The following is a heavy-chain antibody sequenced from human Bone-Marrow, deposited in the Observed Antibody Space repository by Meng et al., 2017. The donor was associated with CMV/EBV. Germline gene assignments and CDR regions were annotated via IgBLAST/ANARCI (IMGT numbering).Heavy chain of an antibody. J-gene: IGHJ3*02. CDR1: GITFSNDE. V-gene: IGHV3-48*03. D-gene: IGHD7-27*01. Sequence: GGSLRLSCAASGITFSNDEMNWVRQAPGKGLEWVSYISGSSDTIFYSDSVKGRFTISRDNTKNSLYLQMNSLRAEDTAVYYCARENWASLGDAFDIWGQGTVVTVSS. CDR2: ISGSSDTI. CDR3: ARENWASLGDAFDI.